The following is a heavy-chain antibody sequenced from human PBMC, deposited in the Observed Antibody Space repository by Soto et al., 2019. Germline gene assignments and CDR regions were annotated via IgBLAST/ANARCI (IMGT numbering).Heavy chain of an antibody. D-gene: IGHD3-10*01. CDR2: ISWNSGSI. CDR1: GFTFDDYA. CDR3: AKANIWFGELLPPNYGMDV. V-gene: IGHV3-9*01. Sequence: SVGSLRLSCAASGFTFDDYAMHWVRQAPGKGLEWVSGISWNSGSIGYADSVKGRFTISRDNAKNSLYLQMNSLRAGDTALYYCAKANIWFGELLPPNYGMDVWGQGTTVTVSS. J-gene: IGHJ6*02.